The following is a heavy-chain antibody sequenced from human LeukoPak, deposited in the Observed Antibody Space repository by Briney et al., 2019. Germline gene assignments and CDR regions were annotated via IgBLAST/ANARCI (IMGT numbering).Heavy chain of an antibody. J-gene: IGHJ4*02. CDR3: SCYDDY. Sequence: GGSLRLSCAASGFTFSNYDMSWVRQAPGKGLEWVSAISGSGGSTYYSDSVKGRFTISRDNSKNTLYLQMHSLRAEDTAVYYCSCYDDYWGQGTLVTVSS. CDR2: ISGSGGST. V-gene: IGHV3-23*01. CDR1: GFTFSNYD. D-gene: IGHD2-2*01.